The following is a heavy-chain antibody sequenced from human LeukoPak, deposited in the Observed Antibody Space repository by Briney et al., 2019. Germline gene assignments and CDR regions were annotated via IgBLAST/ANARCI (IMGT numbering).Heavy chain of an antibody. J-gene: IGHJ4*02. D-gene: IGHD3-22*01. CDR2: ISGSGGST. V-gene: IGHV3-23*01. CDR3: ANPGDSSGYYGYFDY. Sequence: GGSLRLSCTVSGFTVSSNSMSWVRQAPGKGLEWVSAISGSGGSTYYADSVKGRFTISRDNSKNTLYLQMNSLRAEDTAVYYCANPGDSSGYYGYFDYWGQGTLVTVSS. CDR1: GFTVSSNS.